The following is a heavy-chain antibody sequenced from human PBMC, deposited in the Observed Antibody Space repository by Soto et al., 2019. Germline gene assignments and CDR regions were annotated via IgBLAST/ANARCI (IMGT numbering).Heavy chain of an antibody. Sequence: SETLALTCAVYGGSFSDYYWSWIRQPPGKGLEWIGEINHSGSTNYNPSLKSRVTISVDTSKNQFSLKLSSVTAADTAVYYCAREGRYYASGRFWWFDPWGQGTLVTVSS. CDR2: INHSGST. V-gene: IGHV4-34*01. J-gene: IGHJ5*02. CDR3: AREGRYYASGRFWWFDP. D-gene: IGHD3-10*01. CDR1: GGSFSDYY.